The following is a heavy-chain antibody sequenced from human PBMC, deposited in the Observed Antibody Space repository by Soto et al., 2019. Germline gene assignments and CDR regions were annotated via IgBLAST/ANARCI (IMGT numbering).Heavy chain of an antibody. CDR1: GFSFSDYA. V-gene: IGHV3-23*01. D-gene: IGHD6-13*01. J-gene: IGHJ4*02. CDR2: ISESGGSK. CDR3: VKRSPSRSGWYSNIFYY. Sequence: GGSLRRSFAASGFSFSDYAVSCVRQAPRKVLEWVSVISESGGSKHYADSVRGRFTVSRANSTNSLSLRMNRLRDEDTAVYFCVKRSPSRSGWYSNIFYYWGQG.